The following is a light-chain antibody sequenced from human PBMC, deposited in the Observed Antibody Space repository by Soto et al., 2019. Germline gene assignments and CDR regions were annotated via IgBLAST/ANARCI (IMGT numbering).Light chain of an antibody. CDR3: QQSYSTPQIT. CDR1: QSISSY. CDR2: AAS. V-gene: IGKV1-39*01. Sequence: DIQITQSPCSLSASVGDRVTITCRASQSISSYLNWYQQKPGKAPKLLIYAASSLQSGVPSRFSGSGSGTDFTLTISSLQPEDFATYYCQQSYSTPQITFGQGTRLEIK. J-gene: IGKJ5*01.